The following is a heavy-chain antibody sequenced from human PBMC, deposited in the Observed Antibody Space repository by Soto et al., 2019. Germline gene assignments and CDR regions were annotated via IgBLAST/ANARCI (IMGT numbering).Heavy chain of an antibody. Sequence: EVQLLESGGGLVQPGGSLRLSCAASGFTFSNYAMSWVRQAPGKGLDWVSAISGSGGSTYYTDSVKGRFTISRDNSKNTLYLQMNSLRAEDKAVYYCARDIFWSGYRDCWGQGTLVTVSS. V-gene: IGHV3-23*01. CDR2: ISGSGGST. CDR3: ARDIFWSGYRDC. D-gene: IGHD3-3*01. J-gene: IGHJ4*02. CDR1: GFTFSNYA.